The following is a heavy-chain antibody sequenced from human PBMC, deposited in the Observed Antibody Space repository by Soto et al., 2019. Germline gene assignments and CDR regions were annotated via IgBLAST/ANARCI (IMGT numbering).Heavy chain of an antibody. Sequence: GGSQRLSCTASGFTFRNAGMNWVRQAPGKGLEWVGRIKSKTDGGTTDYAAPVKGRFTISRDDSKNTLYLQMNSLKTEDTAVYYCTTDVGSSWYGQGLGVGYYYYYGMDVWGQGTTVTVSS. D-gene: IGHD6-13*01. CDR1: GFTFRNAG. CDR2: IKSKTDGGTT. CDR3: TTDVGSSWYGQGLGVGYYYYYGMDV. V-gene: IGHV3-15*07. J-gene: IGHJ6*02.